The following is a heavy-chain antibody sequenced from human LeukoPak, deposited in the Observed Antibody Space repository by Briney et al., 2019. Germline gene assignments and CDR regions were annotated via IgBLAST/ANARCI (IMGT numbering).Heavy chain of an antibody. Sequence: GGSLRLSCAAAGFTFSSQAMNWARQAPGKGLEWVSSISSSSSYIYYADSVKGRFTISSDNAKNSLYLQMNSLRAEDTAVYYCATDLKGGNSDWFDPWGQGTLVTVSS. V-gene: IGHV3-21*01. J-gene: IGHJ5*02. CDR3: ATDLKGGNSDWFDP. CDR1: GFTFSSQA. CDR2: ISSSSSYI. D-gene: IGHD4-23*01.